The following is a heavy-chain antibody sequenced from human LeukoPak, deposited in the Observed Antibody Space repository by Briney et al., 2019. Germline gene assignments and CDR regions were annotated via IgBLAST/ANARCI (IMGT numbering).Heavy chain of an antibody. CDR3: ARTGRRLDY. V-gene: IGHV3-7*05. J-gene: IGHJ4*02. CDR1: GFTFSSYW. CDR2: IKEDGSEK. Sequence: GGSLRLSCVASGFTFSSYWMTWVRQAPGKRLEWVANIKEDGSEKSYVASVKGRFTISRDNAKNSLYLQMNSLRAEDTAVYYCARTGRRLDYWGQGTLVTVSS. D-gene: IGHD6-6*01.